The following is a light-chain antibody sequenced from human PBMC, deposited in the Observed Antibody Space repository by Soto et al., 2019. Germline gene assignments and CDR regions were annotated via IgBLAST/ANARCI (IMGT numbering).Light chain of an antibody. CDR1: SSNIGESY. CDR2: DNN. J-gene: IGLJ2*01. V-gene: IGLV1-51*01. CDR3: GTWDSSLSTGI. Sequence: QSVLTQPPSVSAAPGQTVTISCSGSSSNIGESYVSWYQHLPGTAPKLLIYDNNKRNSGIPDRFSGSSSGTSATLGITGLQTGDEADYYCGTWDSSLSTGIFGGGTQLTVL.